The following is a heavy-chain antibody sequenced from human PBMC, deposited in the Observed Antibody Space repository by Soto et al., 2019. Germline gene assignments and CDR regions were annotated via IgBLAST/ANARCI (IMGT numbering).Heavy chain of an antibody. CDR1: GYTFTSYG. D-gene: IGHD3-10*01. Sequence: GASVKVSCKASGYTFTSYGISWVRQAPGQGLEWMGWISAYNGNTNYAQKLQGRVTMTTDTSTSTAYMELRSLRSDDTAVYYCARGIKDMGGFSQWFDPWRQRTLVTTSS. V-gene: IGHV1-18*01. CDR3: ARGIKDMGGFSQWFDP. J-gene: IGHJ5*02. CDR2: ISAYNGNT.